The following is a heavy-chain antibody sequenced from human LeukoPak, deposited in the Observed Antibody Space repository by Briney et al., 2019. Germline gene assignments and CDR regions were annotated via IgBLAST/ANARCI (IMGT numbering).Heavy chain of an antibody. CDR3: ARPGYCSSTSCYAFDY. J-gene: IGHJ4*02. V-gene: IGHV5-51*01. CDR1: GYSFTSYW. CDR2: IYPGDSDT. D-gene: IGHD2-2*01. Sequence: GESLKISCKGSGYSFTSYWIGWVRQMPGKGLEWIGIIYPGDSDTRYSPSFQGQVTISADKSISTAYLQWSSLKASDTAMYYCARPGYCSSTSCYAFDYWGQGTLVTVSS.